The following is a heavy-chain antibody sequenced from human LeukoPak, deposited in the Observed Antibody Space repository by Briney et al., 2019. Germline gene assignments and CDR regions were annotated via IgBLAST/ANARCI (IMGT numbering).Heavy chain of an antibody. CDR3: AKMGFGSSLRDY. Sequence: GGSLRLSCAASGFTFNIYGMHWVRQAPGKGLEWVAFIRYDGSDKYYADSVKGRFTISRDNSKNTLYLQMNSLRAEDAAVYYCAKMGFGSSLRDYWGQGTLVTVSS. D-gene: IGHD6-6*01. CDR2: IRYDGSDK. V-gene: IGHV3-30*02. CDR1: GFTFNIYG. J-gene: IGHJ4*02.